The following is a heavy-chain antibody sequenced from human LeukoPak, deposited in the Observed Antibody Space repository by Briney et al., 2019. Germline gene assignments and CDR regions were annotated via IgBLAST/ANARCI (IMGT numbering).Heavy chain of an antibody. CDR1: GFTFSSYA. Sequence: GGSLRLSCAAPGFTFSSYAMSWVRQAPGKGLEWVSAISGSADSTYYADSVKGRFTISRDNSKNTLYLQMSSLRAEDTAVYYCATLISGWSLYWGQGTLVTVSS. J-gene: IGHJ4*02. CDR3: ATLISGWSLY. D-gene: IGHD6-19*01. CDR2: ISGSADST. V-gene: IGHV3-23*01.